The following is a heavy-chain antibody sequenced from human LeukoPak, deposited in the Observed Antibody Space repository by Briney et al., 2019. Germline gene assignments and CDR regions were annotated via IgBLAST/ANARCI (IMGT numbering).Heavy chain of an antibody. Sequence: SETLSLTCTVSGGSISSYYWSWIRQPPGKGLEWIGYIYYSGSTNYNPSLKSRVTISVDTSKNQLSLKLSSVTAADTAVYYCARDRDSGSYYWFDPWGQGTLVTVSS. J-gene: IGHJ5*02. CDR2: IYYSGST. CDR1: GGSISSYY. V-gene: IGHV4-59*01. D-gene: IGHD1-26*01. CDR3: ARDRDSGSYYWFDP.